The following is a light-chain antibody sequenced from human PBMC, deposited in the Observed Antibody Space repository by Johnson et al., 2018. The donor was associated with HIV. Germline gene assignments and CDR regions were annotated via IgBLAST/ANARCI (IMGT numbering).Light chain of an antibody. CDR3: GTWDNILGTCGV. J-gene: IGLJ1*01. CDR2: KND. Sequence: QSMLTQPPSVSAAPGQKVTISCSGSSSNIGNNYASWYQQLPGTAPKLLIYKNDKRPSWIPDRSSGSKSGTSATLGITVLQTGDEADDYCGTWDNILGTCGVFGTGTKVTVL. CDR1: SSNIGNNY. V-gene: IGLV1-51*02.